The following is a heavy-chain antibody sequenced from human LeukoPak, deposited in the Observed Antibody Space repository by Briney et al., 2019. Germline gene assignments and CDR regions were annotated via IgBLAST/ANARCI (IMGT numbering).Heavy chain of an antibody. D-gene: IGHD2-2*01. CDR1: GFTFSSYW. CDR2: IKQDGSEK. J-gene: IGHJ4*02. CDR3: ARDRTGYCTSTTCASGVASY. Sequence: GGSLRLSCEASGFTFSSYWMSWVRQAPGKGLEWVANIKQDGSEKYYVDSVKGRFTISRDNAKKSLYLQMNSLRVEDTAVYYCARDRTGYCTSTTCASGVASYWSQGTLVTVSS. V-gene: IGHV3-7*01.